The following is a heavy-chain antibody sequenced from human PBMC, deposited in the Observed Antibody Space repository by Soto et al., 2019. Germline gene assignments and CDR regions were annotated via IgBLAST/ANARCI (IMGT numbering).Heavy chain of an antibody. J-gene: IGHJ5*02. Sequence: PGESLKISCTGFGYTFTTFWISWVRQMPGRGLEWMGRIDPRDSYTNYSPSFQGHVTISVDKSISTTYLQWGSLKASDTAMYYCASLYCSSSPCDSWFDPWGQGTLVTVSS. CDR3: ASLYCSSSPCDSWFDP. V-gene: IGHV5-10-1*01. D-gene: IGHD2-2*01. CDR2: IDPRDSYT. CDR1: GYTFTTFW.